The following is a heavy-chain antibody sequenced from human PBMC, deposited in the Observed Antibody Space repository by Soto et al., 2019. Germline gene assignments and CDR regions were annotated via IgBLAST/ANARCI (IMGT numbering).Heavy chain of an antibody. CDR1: GFTFSSYA. CDR3: ARGRRSSRNWFDP. Sequence: QVQLVESGGGVVQPGRSLRLSCAASGFTFSSYAMHWVRQAPGKGLEWVAVISYDGSNKYYADSVKGRFTISRDNSKNALYLQMNSLRAEDTAVYYCARGRRSSRNWFDPWGQGTLVTVSS. J-gene: IGHJ5*02. D-gene: IGHD6-13*01. CDR2: ISYDGSNK. V-gene: IGHV3-30-3*01.